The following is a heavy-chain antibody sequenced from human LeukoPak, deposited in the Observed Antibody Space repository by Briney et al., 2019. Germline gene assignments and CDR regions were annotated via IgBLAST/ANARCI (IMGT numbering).Heavy chain of an antibody. J-gene: IGHJ6*03. CDR3: ARSAYDTTSWYPLYYMDV. V-gene: IGHV1-69*13. CDR2: IIPIFGTA. Sequence: SVKVSCKASGGTFSSYAISWVRQAPGQGLEWMGGIIPIFGTANYAQKFQGRVTITADESASTAYMELRSLRSDDTAVYFCARSAYDTTSWYPLYYMDVWGKGTTVTVSS. D-gene: IGHD6-13*01. CDR1: GGTFSSYA.